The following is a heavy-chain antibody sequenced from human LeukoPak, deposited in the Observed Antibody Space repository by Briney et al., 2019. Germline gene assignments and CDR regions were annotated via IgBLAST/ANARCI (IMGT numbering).Heavy chain of an antibody. CDR3: ATKTPGNYPYDY. V-gene: IGHV3-23*01. J-gene: IGHJ4*02. D-gene: IGHD3-22*01. CDR1: GLTFSTSP. Sequence: PGGCLRLSCAASGLTFSTSPMNWVRQAPGKGLEWVSTSGTTGDTYYADSVKGRFTISRDNSKNTLYLQMTSLRAEDTALYYCATKTPGNYPYDYWGQGTLVIVSP. CDR2: TSGTTGDT.